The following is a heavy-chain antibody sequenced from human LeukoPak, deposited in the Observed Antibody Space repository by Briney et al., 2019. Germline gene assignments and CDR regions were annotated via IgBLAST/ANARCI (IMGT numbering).Heavy chain of an antibody. V-gene: IGHV1-8*01. CDR2: MNPNSGNT. J-gene: IGHJ4*02. CDR1: GYTFTSHD. CDR3: ARELLITFGGVIVMGY. D-gene: IGHD3-16*02. Sequence: ASVKVSCKASGYTFTSHDINWVRQATGQGLEWMGWMNPNSGNTGYAQKFQGRVTMTRNTSINTAYMELSSLRSEDTAVYYCARELLITFGGVIVMGYWGQGTLVTVSS.